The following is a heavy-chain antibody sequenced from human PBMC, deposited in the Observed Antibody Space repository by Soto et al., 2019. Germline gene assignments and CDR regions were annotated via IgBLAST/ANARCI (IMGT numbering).Heavy chain of an antibody. CDR3: ARDPSGYSYPYYGMVV. V-gene: IGHV1-46*01. CDR1: GYTFTSYD. D-gene: IGHD5-18*01. CDR2: INPIGCST. J-gene: IGHJ6*01. Sequence: ASVKVSCKASGYTFTSYDMHWVRQAPGQGLEWMGIINPIGCSTSYAQKFQGRVNMARDTSTSTVYMELSSLGSEDTAVYYCARDPSGYSYPYYGMVVWGQGTTVTV.